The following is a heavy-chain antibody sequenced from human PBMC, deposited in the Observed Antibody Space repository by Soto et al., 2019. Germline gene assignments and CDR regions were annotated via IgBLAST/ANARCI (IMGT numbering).Heavy chain of an antibody. CDR1: GYTFTSYY. V-gene: IGHV1-46*01. CDR2: INPSGGST. D-gene: IGHD6-19*01. Sequence: QVQLVQSGAEVKKPGASVKVSCKASGYTFTSYYMHWVRQAPGQGLEWMGIINPSGGSTSYAQKFQGQVTMTRDKSTSTVYMELSSLRSEDTAVYYCARDGRSSYSSAWYYFDYWGQGTLVTVSS. CDR3: ARDGRSSYSSAWYYFDY. J-gene: IGHJ4*02.